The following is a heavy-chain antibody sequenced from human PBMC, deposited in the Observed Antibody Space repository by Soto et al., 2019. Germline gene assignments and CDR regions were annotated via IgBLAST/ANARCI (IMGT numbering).Heavy chain of an antibody. V-gene: IGHV4-59*01. CDR3: ARVRVPNSSLYYFDF. CDR2: IFYTGST. D-gene: IGHD6-13*01. CDR1: GGSISTYY. J-gene: IGHJ4*02. Sequence: PSETLSLTCTVSGGSISTYYWSWFRQPPGRGLEWIGYIFYTGSTNYNPSLKSRVTMSVDTSNNQYSLNLSSVTAADTAVHYCARVRVPNSSLYYFDFWGLGALVTVSS.